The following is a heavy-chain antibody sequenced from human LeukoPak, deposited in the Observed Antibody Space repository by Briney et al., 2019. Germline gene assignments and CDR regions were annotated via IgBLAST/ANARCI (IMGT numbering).Heavy chain of an antibody. CDR2: IHAGGTT. CDR1: GFTVSSNY. CDR3: AREVRGDYFDF. D-gene: IGHD3-16*01. V-gene: IGHV3-53*01. J-gene: IGHJ4*02. Sequence: GGSLRLSCAASGFTVSSNYMNWVRQAPGKGLEWVSVIHAGGTTFYADSVKGRFTISRDNSKNTLYLQMNSLRADDTAVYYCAREVRGDYFDFWGQGTLVTVSS.